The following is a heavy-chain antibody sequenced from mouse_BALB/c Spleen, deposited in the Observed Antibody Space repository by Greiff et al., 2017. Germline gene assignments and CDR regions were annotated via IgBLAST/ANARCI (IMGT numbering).Heavy chain of an antibody. CDR2: IRSKSNNYAT. V-gene: IGHV10-1*02. CDR1: GFTFNTYA. D-gene: IGHD2-14*01. Sequence: EVQLVESGGGLVQPKGSLKLSCAASGFTFNTYAMNWVRQAPGKGLEWVARIRSKSNNYATYYADSVKDRFTISRDDSQSMLYLQMNNLKTEDTAMYYCGRQRYYYAMDYWGQGTSVTVSS. J-gene: IGHJ4*01. CDR3: GRQRYYYAMDY.